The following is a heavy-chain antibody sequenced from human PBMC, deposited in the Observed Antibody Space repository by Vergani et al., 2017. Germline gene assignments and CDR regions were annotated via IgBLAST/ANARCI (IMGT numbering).Heavy chain of an antibody. CDR2: INPNSGGT. V-gene: IGHV1-2*02. J-gene: IGHJ5*02. Sequence: QVQLVQSGAEVKKPGASVKVSCKASGYTFTSYGISWVRQAPGQGLEWMGWINPNSGGTNYAQKFQGRVTMTRDTSISTAYMELSRLRSDDTAVYYCAGDRGYCSGGSCYVGVFWFDPWGQGTLVTVSS. CDR1: GYTFTSYG. D-gene: IGHD2-15*01. CDR3: AGDRGYCSGGSCYVGVFWFDP.